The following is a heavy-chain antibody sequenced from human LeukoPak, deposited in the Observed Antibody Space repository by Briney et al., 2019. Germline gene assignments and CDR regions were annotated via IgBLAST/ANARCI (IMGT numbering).Heavy chain of an antibody. D-gene: IGHD6-19*01. CDR3: AGYSSGWYWVDAFDI. V-gene: IGHV3-53*01. Sequence: GGSLRLXCAASGFTVSSNYMSWVRQAPGKGLESVSVIYSGGSTYYADSVKGRFTISRDNSKNTLYLQMNSLRAEDTAVYYRAGYSSGWYWVDAFDIWGQGTMVTVSS. J-gene: IGHJ3*02. CDR1: GFTVSSNY. CDR2: IYSGGST.